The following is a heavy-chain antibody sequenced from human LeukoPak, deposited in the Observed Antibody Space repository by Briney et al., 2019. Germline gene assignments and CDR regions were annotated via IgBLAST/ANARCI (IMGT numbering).Heavy chain of an antibody. J-gene: IGHJ3*02. Sequence: GGSLRLSCAASGFTFSSYSMNWVRQAPGKGLEWISYIRGGGSVSYYEDSVKGGFTISRDNAKNSLYLQMNSLRDEDTALYYCARDGGFGFLAAFDIWGQGTMVTVSS. V-gene: IGHV3-48*02. CDR2: IRGGGSVS. CDR3: ARDGGFGFLAAFDI. CDR1: GFTFSSYS. D-gene: IGHD3-10*01.